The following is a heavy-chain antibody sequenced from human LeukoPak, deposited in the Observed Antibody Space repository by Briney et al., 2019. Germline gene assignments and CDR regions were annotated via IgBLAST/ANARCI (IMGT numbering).Heavy chain of an antibody. Sequence: GGSLRLSCAASGFSFSGYGMHWVRQAPGKGLEWVAVISYDGNNKYYADSVKGRFTISRDNSKNTLYLQMNSLRAEDTAVYYCAKSVASDAYWGQGTLVTVSS. CDR1: GFSFSGYG. D-gene: IGHD5-12*01. V-gene: IGHV3-30*18. CDR3: AKSVASDAY. CDR2: ISYDGNNK. J-gene: IGHJ4*02.